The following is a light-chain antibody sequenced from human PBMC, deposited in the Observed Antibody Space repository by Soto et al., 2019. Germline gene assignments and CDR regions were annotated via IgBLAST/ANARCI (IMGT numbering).Light chain of an antibody. V-gene: IGKV3-15*01. CDR2: DAS. J-gene: IGKJ4*01. CDR3: QQYNIWPPALT. CDR1: QSVSRN. Sequence: EIVMTQSPATLSVSPGERATLSCRASQSVSRNVAWYQQKAGQAPSLLIHDASTRAAGIAARLSGSGSGTEFTLTISSLQSEDFAVYYCQQYNIWPPALTFGGGTKVDIK.